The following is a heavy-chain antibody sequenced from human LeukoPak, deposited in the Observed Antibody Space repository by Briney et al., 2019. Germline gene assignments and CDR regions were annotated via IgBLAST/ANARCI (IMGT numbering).Heavy chain of an antibody. CDR3: AHSVEVAGTAPWDY. CDR1: GFSGSTSGVG. CDR2: IYWKEDK. Sequence: SGLTQANPTQPLTLTCTLSGFSGSTSGVGVGWIRQPPGKALEWLALIYWKEDKRYNPSLKSSLTITKDTPKTQVILTMTNMDPVNTATNYCAHSVEVAGTAPWDYWGQRTLVTVSS. V-gene: IGHV2-5*01. D-gene: IGHD6-19*01. J-gene: IGHJ4*02.